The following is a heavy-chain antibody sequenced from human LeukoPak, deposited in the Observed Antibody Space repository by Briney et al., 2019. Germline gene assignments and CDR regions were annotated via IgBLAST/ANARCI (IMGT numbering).Heavy chain of an antibody. J-gene: IGHJ5*02. CDR2: IYYNGVP. Sequence: SETLSLTCTVSGVSINNYYWSWIRRPPGRGLEWLGYIYYNGVPNYNPSLKSRLTISVDTSKNQFSLKLTSVTAADTAVYYCARLHALRAEEFDPWGQGTLVTVSS. V-gene: IGHV4-59*01. D-gene: IGHD3-16*01. CDR1: GVSINNYY. CDR3: ARLHALRAEEFDP.